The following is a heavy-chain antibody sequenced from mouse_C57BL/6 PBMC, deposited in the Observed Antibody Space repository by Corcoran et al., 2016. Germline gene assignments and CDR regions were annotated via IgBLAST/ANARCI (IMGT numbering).Heavy chain of an antibody. CDR3: ARSDFYDYDSHWYFDV. CDR2: INPNNGGT. Sequence: EVQLQQSGPELVKPGASVKISCKASGYTFTDYYMNWVKQSHGKSLEWIGDINPNNGGTSYNQKFKGKATLTVDKSSSTAYMELRSLTSEDSAVYYCARSDFYDYDSHWYFDVWGTGTTVTVSS. CDR1: GYTFTDYY. D-gene: IGHD2-4*01. V-gene: IGHV1-26*01. J-gene: IGHJ1*03.